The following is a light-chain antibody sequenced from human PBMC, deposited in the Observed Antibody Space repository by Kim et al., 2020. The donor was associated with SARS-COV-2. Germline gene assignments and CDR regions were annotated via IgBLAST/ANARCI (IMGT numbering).Light chain of an antibody. V-gene: IGKV3-11*01. CDR3: QQRATWLT. J-gene: IGKJ4*01. CDR2: DAS. CDR1: QSVSNQ. Sequence: EIVLTQSPATLSLSPGERATLSCRASQSVSNQLAWYQQRPGQGPRLLIYDASKRATGIPARFSGSGSGTDFTLTISSLEPEDFAVYYCQQRATWLTFGGGTKLEIK.